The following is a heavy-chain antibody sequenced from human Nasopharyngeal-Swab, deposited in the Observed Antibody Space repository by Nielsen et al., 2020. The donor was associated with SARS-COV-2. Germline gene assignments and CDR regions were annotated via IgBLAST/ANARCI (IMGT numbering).Heavy chain of an antibody. CDR3: SRLSNYYFWSGYYAYSDA. V-gene: IGHV1-8*01. CDR1: GYTFSSYD. D-gene: IGHD3-3*01. Sequence: ASVKVSCKASGYTFSSYDISWARKATGQGLEWRGRMNPNSGNTGYAQKFQGRVTMTRNTSISTAYMELSSLRSEDTAGFFCSRLSNYYFWSGYYAYSDAWGKGTPVTVSS. J-gene: IGHJ6*04. CDR2: MNPNSGNT.